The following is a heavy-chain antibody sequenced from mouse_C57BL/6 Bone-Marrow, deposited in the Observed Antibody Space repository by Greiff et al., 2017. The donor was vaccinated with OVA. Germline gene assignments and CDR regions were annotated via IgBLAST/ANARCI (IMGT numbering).Heavy chain of an antibody. CDR2: IDPSDSET. D-gene: IGHD1-1*01. J-gene: IGHJ4*01. CDR1: GYTFTSYW. V-gene: IGHV1-52*01. CDR3: ARLIYYYGSSSYYYAMDY. Sequence: VQLQQPGAELVRPGSSVKLSCKASGYTFTSYWMHWVKQRPIQGLEWIGNIDPSDSETHYNQKFKDKATLTVDKSSSTAYMRLSSLTSEDSAVYYCARLIYYYGSSSYYYAMDYWGQGTSVTVSS.